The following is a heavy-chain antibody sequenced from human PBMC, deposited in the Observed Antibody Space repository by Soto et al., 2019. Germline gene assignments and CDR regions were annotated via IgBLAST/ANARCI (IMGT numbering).Heavy chain of an antibody. D-gene: IGHD3-3*01. CDR1: GFTFDDYA. V-gene: IGHV3-9*01. J-gene: IGHJ3*02. CDR2: ISWNSGSI. CDR3: ANGGLDKEYRNKYYDFPLPPPRYNAFDI. Sequence: GGSLRLSCAASGFTFDDYAMHWVRQAPGKGLEWVSGISWNSGSIGYADSVKGRFTISRDNAKNSLYLQMNSLRAEDTALYYCANGGLDKEYRNKYYDFPLPPPRYNAFDIWGQGTMVTVSS.